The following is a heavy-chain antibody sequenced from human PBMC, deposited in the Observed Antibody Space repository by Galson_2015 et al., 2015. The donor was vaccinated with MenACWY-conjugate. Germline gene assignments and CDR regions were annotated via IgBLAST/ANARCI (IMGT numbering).Heavy chain of an antibody. Sequence: SVKVSCKASGYPFTAYFIHWVRQAPGQGLQWMGWIDPKSGGANYAQNFQVRVTMTRDTSISTAYMDLSSLRSDDTAVYYCTRDRLPPSAPFVYWCQGTLVTVSS. CDR3: TRDRLPPSAPFVY. CDR1: GYPFTAYF. J-gene: IGHJ4*02. D-gene: IGHD2-15*01. CDR2: IDPKSGGA. V-gene: IGHV1-2*02.